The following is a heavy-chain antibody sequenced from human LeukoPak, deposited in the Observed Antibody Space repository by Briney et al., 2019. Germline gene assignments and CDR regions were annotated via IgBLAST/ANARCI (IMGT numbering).Heavy chain of an antibody. J-gene: IGHJ4*02. CDR2: INSDGSVT. V-gene: IGHV3-74*01. D-gene: IGHD1-26*01. CDR1: GFTFSNYW. CDR3: ARAGGAYLRHLDY. Sequence: GGSLRLSCAASGFTFSNYWMHWVRQAPGKGLVWVSRINSDGSVTNYADSVKGRFTISRGNSKNTLYLQMNTVRAEDTAVYYCARAGGAYLRHLDYWGQGTLVTVSS.